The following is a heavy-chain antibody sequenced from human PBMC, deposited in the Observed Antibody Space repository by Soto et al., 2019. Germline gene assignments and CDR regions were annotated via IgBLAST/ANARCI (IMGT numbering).Heavy chain of an antibody. V-gene: IGHV6-1*01. CDR2: TYYRSKWYN. CDR3: AREYSSGWYNWFDP. J-gene: IGHJ5*02. D-gene: IGHD6-19*01. Sequence: PSQTLSLPCAISGDSVSSNSAAWNSIRQSPSRGLEWLGRTYYRSKWYNDYAVSVKSRITINPDTSKNQFSLQLNSVTPEDTAVYYCAREYSSGWYNWFDPWGQGTLVTVSS. CDR1: GDSVSSNSAA.